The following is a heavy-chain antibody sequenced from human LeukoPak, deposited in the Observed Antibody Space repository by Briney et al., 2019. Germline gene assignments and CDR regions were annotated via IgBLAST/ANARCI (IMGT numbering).Heavy chain of an antibody. CDR2: ISGGGDST. CDR3: AKAPREWSPFDY. J-gene: IGHJ4*02. CDR1: GFTFSSYA. V-gene: IGHV3-23*01. Sequence: GGSLRLSCAASGFTFSSYAMSWVRQAPGKGLEWVSVISGGGDSTYYADSVKGRFTISRDNSKNTLYLQMNSLRAEDTAVYYCAKAPREWSPFDYWGQGTLVTVSS. D-gene: IGHD3-3*01.